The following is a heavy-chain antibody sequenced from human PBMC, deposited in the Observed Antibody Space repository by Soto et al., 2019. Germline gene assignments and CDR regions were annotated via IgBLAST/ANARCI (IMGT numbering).Heavy chain of an antibody. J-gene: IGHJ4*02. CDR1: GFTFSSYA. CDR3: AKYWYSSGWYLGVPTFAY. Sequence: GGSLRLSCAASGFTFSSYAMSWVRQAPGKGLEWVSAISGSGGSTYYADSVKGRFTISRDNSKNTLYLQMNSLRAEDTAVYYCAKYWYSSGWYLGVPTFAYWGQGTLVTGSS. CDR2: ISGSGGST. D-gene: IGHD6-19*01. V-gene: IGHV3-23*01.